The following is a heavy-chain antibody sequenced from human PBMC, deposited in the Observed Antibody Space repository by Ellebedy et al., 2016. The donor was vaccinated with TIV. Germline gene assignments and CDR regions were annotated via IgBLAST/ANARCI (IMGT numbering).Heavy chain of an antibody. V-gene: IGHV4-4*07. Sequence: MPSETLSLTCTVSGDSISSYYWSWIRQPAGKGLEWIGRIYTSGSTNYNPSLKSRVTMSVDTSKNQFSLKLSSVTAADTAVYYCARYGYYDSSGYYRFDYWGQGTLVTVSS. CDR1: GDSISSYY. CDR2: IYTSGST. D-gene: IGHD3-22*01. CDR3: ARYGYYDSSGYYRFDY. J-gene: IGHJ4*02.